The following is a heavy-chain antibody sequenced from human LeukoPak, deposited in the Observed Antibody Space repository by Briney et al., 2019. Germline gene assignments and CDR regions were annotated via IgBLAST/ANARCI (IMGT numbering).Heavy chain of an antibody. J-gene: IGHJ5*01. CDR2: IKQDGSEK. Sequence: KPGGSLRLSCAASGIILSSYWMSWVRQAPGKGLEWVANIKQDGSEKWYVDSVKGRFTISRDNAKNSLYLQMNSLRVEDTAVYYCAREFRSGYNSRWFDYWGQGTLVTVSS. CDR3: AREFRSGYNSRWFDY. D-gene: IGHD6-19*01. V-gene: IGHV3-7*01. CDR1: GIILSSYW.